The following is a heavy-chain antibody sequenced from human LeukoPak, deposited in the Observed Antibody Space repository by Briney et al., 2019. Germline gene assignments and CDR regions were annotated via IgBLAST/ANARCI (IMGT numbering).Heavy chain of an antibody. Sequence: PGGSLRLSCAASGFTFSNYAMHWVRQAPGKGLEWVAVISYAATDKYYADSVKGRITISRDNSKNTLSLQINSLRDADTAVYYCAREAALLYYMDVWGKGTTVTVSS. D-gene: IGHD6-25*01. V-gene: IGHV3-30*04. CDR2: ISYAATDK. CDR1: GFTFSNYA. CDR3: AREAALLYYMDV. J-gene: IGHJ6*03.